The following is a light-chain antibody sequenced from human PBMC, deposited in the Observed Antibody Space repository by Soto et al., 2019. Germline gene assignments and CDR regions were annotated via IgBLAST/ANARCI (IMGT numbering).Light chain of an antibody. J-gene: IGLJ2*01. Sequence: QSVLTQPASVSGSPGQSITISCTGTSSDVGSYNLVSWYQQHPGKAPKLMIYEGSKLPSGVSNRFSGSKSGNTASLTISGVQAEDEAEYYCCSYAGSSVAFGGGTKLTVL. V-gene: IGLV2-23*01. CDR3: CSYAGSSVA. CDR2: EGS. CDR1: SSDVGSYNL.